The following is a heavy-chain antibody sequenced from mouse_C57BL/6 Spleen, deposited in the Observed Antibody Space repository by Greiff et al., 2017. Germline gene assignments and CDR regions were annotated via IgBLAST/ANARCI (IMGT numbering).Heavy chain of an antibody. Sequence: HLVESGPELVKPGASVKISCKASGYSFTDYNMNWVKQSNGQSLEWIGVINPNYGTTSYNQKFKGKATLTVDQSSSTAYMQLNSLTSEDSAVYYCALHYYGSSYLDYWGQGTTLTVSS. CDR2: INPNYGTT. D-gene: IGHD1-1*01. CDR1: GYSFTDYN. V-gene: IGHV1-39*01. J-gene: IGHJ2*01. CDR3: ALHYYGSSYLDY.